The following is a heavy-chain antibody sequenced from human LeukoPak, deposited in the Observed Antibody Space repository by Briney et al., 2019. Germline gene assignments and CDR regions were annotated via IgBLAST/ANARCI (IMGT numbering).Heavy chain of an antibody. J-gene: IGHJ4*02. D-gene: IGHD3-3*01. V-gene: IGHV3-30-3*01. CDR3: ARAIANYDFWSGQGY. CDR2: ISYDGNNK. Sequence: GGSLRLSCAASGFTFSSYAMHWVRQAPGKGLEWEAVISYDGNNKYYADSVKGRFTISRDISKNTLYLQMNSLRAEDTAVYYCARAIANYDFWSGQGYWGQGTLVTVSS. CDR1: GFTFSSYA.